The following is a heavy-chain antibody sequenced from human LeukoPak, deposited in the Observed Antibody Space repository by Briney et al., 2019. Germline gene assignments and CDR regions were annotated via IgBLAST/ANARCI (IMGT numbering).Heavy chain of an antibody. V-gene: IGHV3-30*02. D-gene: IGHD3-10*01. J-gene: IGHJ4*02. CDR1: GFTFCSYG. CDR2: IRYDGSNK. CDR3: AKDWSRGYYGSGIFDY. Sequence: GGSLRLSCAASGFTFCSYGMHWVRQAPGKGLEWVAFIRYDGSNKYYADSVKGRFTISRDNSKNTLYLQMNSLRAEDTAVYYCAKDWSRGYYGSGIFDYWGQGTLVTVSS.